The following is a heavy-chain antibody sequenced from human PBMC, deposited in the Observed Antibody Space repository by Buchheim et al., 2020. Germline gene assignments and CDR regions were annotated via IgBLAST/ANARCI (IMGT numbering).Heavy chain of an antibody. CDR1: GFTFSNYD. Sequence: QVQLVESGGGVVQPGRSLRLSCAASGFTFSNYDMHWVRQAPGKGLECVALISYDGSNKYYADSVKGRFTISRDNSKNTLYLQMNSLRAEDTAVYYCATALRMSSGWYNEVDFWGQGTL. V-gene: IGHV3-30*03. CDR3: ATALRMSSGWYNEVDF. CDR2: ISYDGSNK. D-gene: IGHD6-19*01. J-gene: IGHJ4*02.